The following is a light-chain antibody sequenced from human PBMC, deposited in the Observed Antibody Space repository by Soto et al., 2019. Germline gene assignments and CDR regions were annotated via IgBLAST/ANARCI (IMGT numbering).Light chain of an antibody. J-gene: IGKJ1*01. CDR3: QQYNSDSPLG. CDR2: KAS. Sequence: DIQMPQSPSTLSGSSGDRVTITCRASQTISSWLAWYQQKPGKAPKLLIYKASSLESGVPSRFSGSGSGTEFTLTISSRQPDDFATYYCQQYNSDSPLGFGQGTKVDIK. V-gene: IGKV1-5*03. CDR1: QTISSW.